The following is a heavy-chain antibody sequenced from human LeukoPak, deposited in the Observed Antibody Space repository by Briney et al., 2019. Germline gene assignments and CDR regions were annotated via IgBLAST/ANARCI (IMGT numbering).Heavy chain of an antibody. D-gene: IGHD3-3*01. Sequence: GGSLRLSCAASGFTVSNNYMSWVRQAPGKGLEWVSAISGSGGSTYYADSVKGRFTISRDNSKNTLYLQMNSLRAEDTAVYYCAKDPRYYDFWSGYFDYWGQGTLVTVSS. CDR2: ISGSGGST. CDR1: GFTVSNNY. V-gene: IGHV3-23*01. CDR3: AKDPRYYDFWSGYFDY. J-gene: IGHJ4*02.